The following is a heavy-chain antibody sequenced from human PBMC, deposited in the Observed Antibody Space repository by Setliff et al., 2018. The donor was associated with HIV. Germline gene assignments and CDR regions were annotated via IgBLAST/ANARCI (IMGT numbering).Heavy chain of an antibody. CDR1: GFTFSSYG. J-gene: IGHJ4*02. V-gene: IGHV3-30*02. CDR3: ARESGSYLSFFDY. Sequence: GGSLRLSCAASGFTFSSYGMHWVRQAPGKGLEWVAFIRYDGSNKYYADSVKGRFTISRDNSKNTLYLEMNSLRAEDTAVYYCARESGSYLSFFDYWGQGTLVTVSS. CDR2: IRYDGSNK. D-gene: IGHD1-26*01.